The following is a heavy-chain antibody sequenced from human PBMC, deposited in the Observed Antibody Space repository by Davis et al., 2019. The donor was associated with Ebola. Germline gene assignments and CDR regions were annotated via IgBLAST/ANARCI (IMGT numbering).Heavy chain of an antibody. J-gene: IGHJ6*02. D-gene: IGHD2-2*01. Sequence: PSETLSLTCAVYGGSFSGYYWSWIRQPPGKGLEWIGEINHSGSTNYNPSLKSRVTISVDTSKNQFSLKLSSVTAADTAVYYCARLVVVPAAAPYGMDVWGQGTTVTVSS. CDR2: INHSGST. CDR1: GGSFSGYY. CDR3: ARLVVVPAAAPYGMDV. V-gene: IGHV4-34*01.